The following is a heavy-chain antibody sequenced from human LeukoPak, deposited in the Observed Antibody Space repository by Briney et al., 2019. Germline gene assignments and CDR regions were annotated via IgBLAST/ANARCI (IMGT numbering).Heavy chain of an antibody. V-gene: IGHV4-34*01. J-gene: IGHJ4*02. D-gene: IGHD3-16*01. CDR1: GGSFSGYY. CDR3: ARVLGVTMDY. Sequence: SETPSLTCAVYGGSFSGYYWSWIRQPPGKGLEWIGEINHSGSTNYNPSLKSRVTISVDTSKNQFSLKLSSVTAADTAVYYCARVLGVTMDYWGQGTLVTVSS. CDR2: INHSGST.